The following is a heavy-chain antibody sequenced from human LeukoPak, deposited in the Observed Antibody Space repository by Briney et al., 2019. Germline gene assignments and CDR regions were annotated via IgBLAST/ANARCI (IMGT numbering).Heavy chain of an antibody. J-gene: IGHJ6*02. D-gene: IGHD2/OR15-2a*01. V-gene: IGHV3-9*01. Sequence: GGSLRLSCAASGFIVDDYAMHWVRQAPGKGLEWVSSISWNSRTTAYADSVKGRFTIARDNGKNSLYLQMNSLRSEDTALYYCAKDKSSTTKYYGMDVWGQGTTVTVSS. CDR3: AKDKSSTTKYYGMDV. CDR1: GFIVDDYA. CDR2: ISWNSRTT.